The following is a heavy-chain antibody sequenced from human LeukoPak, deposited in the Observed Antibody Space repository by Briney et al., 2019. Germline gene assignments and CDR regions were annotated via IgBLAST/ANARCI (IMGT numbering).Heavy chain of an antibody. CDR1: GGTFSSYA. D-gene: IGHD3-10*01. V-gene: IGHV1-8*02. CDR3: ARDRGGSGDFDY. Sequence: ASVKVSCKASGGTFSSYAISWVRQATGQGLEWMGWMNPNSGNTGYAQKFQGRVTMTRNTSISTAYMELSSLRSEDTAVYYCARDRGGSGDFDYWGQGTLVTVSS. J-gene: IGHJ4*02. CDR2: MNPNSGNT.